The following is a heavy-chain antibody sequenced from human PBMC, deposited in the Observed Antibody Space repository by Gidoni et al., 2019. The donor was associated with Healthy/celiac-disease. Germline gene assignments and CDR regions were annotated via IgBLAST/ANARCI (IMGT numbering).Heavy chain of an antibody. V-gene: IGHV4-34*01. Sequence: LEWIGEINHSGSTNYNPSLKSRVTISVDTSKNQFSLKLSSVTAADTAVYYCARGRYYYDSSGYYGPRYYYYYYGMDVWGQGTTVTVSS. CDR3: ARGRYYYDSSGYYGPRYYYYYYGMDV. J-gene: IGHJ6*02. CDR2: INHSGST. D-gene: IGHD3-22*01.